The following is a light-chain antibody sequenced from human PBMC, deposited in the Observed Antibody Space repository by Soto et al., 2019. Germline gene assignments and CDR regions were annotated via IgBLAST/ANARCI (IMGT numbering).Light chain of an antibody. CDR2: TTS. Sequence: DVQMTQYPPSLSASVGDRVIITCRSSENIIKYLNWHQQKPGKAPKLLIYTTSNLESGAPSRFSGSGAGTEFTLTISSLQPEDFATYYCQQSNTTPLTFGGGTTIEVK. V-gene: IGKV1-39*01. CDR1: ENIIKY. CDR3: QQSNTTPLT. J-gene: IGKJ4*01.